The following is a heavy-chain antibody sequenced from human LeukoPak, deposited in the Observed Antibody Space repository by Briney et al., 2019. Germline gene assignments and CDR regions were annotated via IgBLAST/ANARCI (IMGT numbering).Heavy chain of an antibody. J-gene: IGHJ4*02. CDR2: ISWNSGSI. CDR3: AKVRGYSYGYFDY. CDR1: GFTFDDYA. D-gene: IGHD5-18*01. Sequence: GGSLSLSCESSGFTFDDYALHWVRQAPGKGLEWVSGISWNSGSIDYGDSVKGRFTISRDNAKNSLYLQMNSLRVEDTALYYCAKVRGYSYGYFDYWGQGTLVTVSS. V-gene: IGHV3-9*01.